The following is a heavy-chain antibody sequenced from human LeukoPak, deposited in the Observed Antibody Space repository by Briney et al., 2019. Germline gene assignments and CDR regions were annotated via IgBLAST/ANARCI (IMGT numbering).Heavy chain of an antibody. CDR1: GGSFSGYY. D-gene: IGHD6-19*01. V-gene: IGHV4-34*01. Sequence: SETLSLTCAVYGGSFSGYYWSWIRQPPGKGVEWMGEINHSGSTNYNPPLKRRVTISVDTSKNQFSLKLSSVTAADTAVYYCARGLSGTGFDYWGQGTLVTVSS. CDR3: ARGLSGTGFDY. J-gene: IGHJ4*02. CDR2: INHSGST.